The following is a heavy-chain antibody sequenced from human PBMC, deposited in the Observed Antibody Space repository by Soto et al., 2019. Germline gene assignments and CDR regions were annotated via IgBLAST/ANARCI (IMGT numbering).Heavy chain of an antibody. J-gene: IGHJ3*02. V-gene: IGHV6-1*01. CDR3: ARVGPGYSSSWYAFDI. Sequence: SQTLSLTCAISGDSVSSNSAAWNWIRQSPSRGLEWLGRTYYRSKWYNDYAVSVKSRITINPDTSKNQFSLQLNSVTPEDTAVYFCARVGPGYSSSWYAFDIWGQGTMVTVSS. CDR2: TYYRSKWYN. D-gene: IGHD6-13*01. CDR1: GDSVSSNSAA.